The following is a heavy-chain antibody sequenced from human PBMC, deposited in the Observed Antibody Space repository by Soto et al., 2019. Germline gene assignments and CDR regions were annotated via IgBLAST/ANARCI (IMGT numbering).Heavy chain of an antibody. CDR2: ISGSGGST. V-gene: IGHV3-23*01. Sequence: PGGSLRLSCAASGFTFSSYAMSWVRQAPGKGLEWVSAISGSGGSTYYADSVKGRFTISRDNSKNTLYLQMNSLRAEDTAVYYCASPRWESSGWFDAFDIWGQGTMVTVSS. CDR1: GFTFSSYA. D-gene: IGHD6-19*01. J-gene: IGHJ3*02. CDR3: ASPRWESSGWFDAFDI.